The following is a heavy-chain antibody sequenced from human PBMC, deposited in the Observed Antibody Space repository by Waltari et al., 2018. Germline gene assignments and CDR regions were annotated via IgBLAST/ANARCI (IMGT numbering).Heavy chain of an antibody. V-gene: IGHV4-4*02. CDR2: VRGDGRA. J-gene: IGHJ4*02. CDR3: ARDRGRGLYLDS. D-gene: IGHD2-15*01. Sequence: QLQESGPGLVKPSGTLSLTCGVSGDSMSSTYCWSWVRQPPGKGLEGIGQVRGDGRANYNPSFAIRVTVSLDTYNNQFARMVTSATAADTAVYYCARDRGRGLYLDSWGPGTLVTVSP. CDR1: GDSMSSTYC.